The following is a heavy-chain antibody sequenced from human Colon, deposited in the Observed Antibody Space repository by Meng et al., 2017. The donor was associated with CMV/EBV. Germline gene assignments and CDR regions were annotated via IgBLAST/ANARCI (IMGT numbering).Heavy chain of an antibody. CDR2: IYYTGND. D-gene: IGHD5-24*01. J-gene: IGHJ2*01. Sequence: QLQEPGPGLVKPSETLSLTCTVSGDSLSGRSSYWGWIRQPPGKGLEWIASIYYTGNDYHNPSLKSRVTISIDTSNNQFSLRLTSVTAADTAVYYCARMALHWYFDLWGRGTLVTVSS. CDR1: GDSLSGRSSY. V-gene: IGHV4-39*07. CDR3: ARMALHWYFDL.